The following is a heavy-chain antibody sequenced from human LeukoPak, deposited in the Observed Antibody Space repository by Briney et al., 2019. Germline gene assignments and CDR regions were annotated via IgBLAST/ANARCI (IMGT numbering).Heavy chain of an antibody. CDR1: GASTSSDY. V-gene: IGHV4-59*01. J-gene: IGHJ4*02. Sequence: SETLSLTCTVSGASTSSDYWSWIRQPPGKGLEWSAHVYYSGSTNYNPSLKSRVTISLDTSKNQFSLKLSSVTAADTAVYYCARDVGATRSYFDYWGQGTLVTVSS. CDR3: ARDVGATRSYFDY. D-gene: IGHD1-26*01. CDR2: VYYSGST.